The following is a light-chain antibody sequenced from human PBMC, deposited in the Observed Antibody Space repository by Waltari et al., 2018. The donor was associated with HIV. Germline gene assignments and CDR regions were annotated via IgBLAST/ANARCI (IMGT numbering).Light chain of an antibody. V-gene: IGLV2-14*01. J-gene: IGLJ2*01. CDR3: SSYTSGSVV. CDR1: SSDVGDYNS. CDR2: EVS. Sequence: QSALTQPASVSGSPGQSITIPCTGTSSDVGDYNSVSCYQQHPGKAPKLMIYEVSNRPSGVSTRFSGSKSGNTASLTISGLQAEDEADYYCSSYTSGSVVFGGGTKLTVL.